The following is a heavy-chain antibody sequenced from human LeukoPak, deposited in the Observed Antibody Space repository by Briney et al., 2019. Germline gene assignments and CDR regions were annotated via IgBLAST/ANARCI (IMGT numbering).Heavy chain of an antibody. CDR1: GGTFSSYA. J-gene: IGHJ4*02. D-gene: IGHD3-9*01. V-gene: IGHV1-2*02. CDR2: INPNSGGT. Sequence: ASVKVSCKASGGTFSSYAISWVRQAPGQGLEWMGWINPNSGGTNYAQKFQGRVTMTRDTSISTAYMELSRLRSDDTAVYYCARVNDILTGYYPAWDYWGQGTLVTVSS. CDR3: ARVNDILTGYYPAWDY.